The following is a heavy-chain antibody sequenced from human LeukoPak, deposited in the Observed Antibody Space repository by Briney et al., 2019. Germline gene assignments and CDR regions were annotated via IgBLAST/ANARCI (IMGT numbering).Heavy chain of an antibody. J-gene: IGHJ3*02. Sequence: GASVKVSCKASGYTFTGNYMHWVRQAPGQGLEWMGWIEPNSGGPFYAQKFQGRVTMTRDTSISTAYMELSRLTSDDTAVYYCAIEGVPVTARAFDIWAQGTMVTVSS. D-gene: IGHD4-17*01. V-gene: IGHV1-2*02. CDR2: IEPNSGGP. CDR1: GYTFTGNY. CDR3: AIEGVPVTARAFDI.